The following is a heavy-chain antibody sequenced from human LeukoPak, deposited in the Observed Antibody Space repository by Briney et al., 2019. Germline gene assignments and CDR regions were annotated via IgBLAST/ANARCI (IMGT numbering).Heavy chain of an antibody. CDR3: ARVGLPYYYGSGSYYNKANWFDP. CDR1: GGSISSYY. D-gene: IGHD3-10*01. Sequence: SETLSLTCTVSGGSISSYYWSWIRQPPGKGLEWIGEINHSGSTNYNPSLKSRVTISVDTSKNQFSLKLSSVTAADTAVYYCARVGLPYYYGSGSYYNKANWFDPWGQGTLVTVSS. CDR2: INHSGST. V-gene: IGHV4-34*01. J-gene: IGHJ5*02.